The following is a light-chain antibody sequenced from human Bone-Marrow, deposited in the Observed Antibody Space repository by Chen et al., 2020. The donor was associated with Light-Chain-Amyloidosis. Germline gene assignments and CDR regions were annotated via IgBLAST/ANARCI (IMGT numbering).Light chain of an antibody. Sequence: DIQMTPSPSSLSASVRDRVTITCLASQSISSYLNWYQQIPGKAPKLLSYAASSLQSGVPSRFSGGGSGTDFTLTINSLQPEDFATYYCQQSYSTPYTFGQGTKLEIK. CDR2: AAS. CDR1: QSISSY. CDR3: QQSYSTPYT. V-gene: IGKV1-39*01. J-gene: IGKJ2*01.